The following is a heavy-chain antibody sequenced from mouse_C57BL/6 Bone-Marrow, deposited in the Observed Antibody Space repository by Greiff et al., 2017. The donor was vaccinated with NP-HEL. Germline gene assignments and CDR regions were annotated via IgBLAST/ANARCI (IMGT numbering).Heavy chain of an antibody. CDR3: ARLRRDWYFDV. V-gene: IGHV5-15*01. CDR2: LSNLAYSI. CDR1: GFTFSDYG. J-gene: IGHJ1*03. Sequence: EVKLMESGGGLVQPGGSLKLSCAASGFTFSDYGMAWVRQAPRKGPEWVAFLSNLAYSIYYADTVTGRFTISRENAKNTLYLEMSSLRSEDTAMYYCARLRRDWYFDVWGTGTTVTVSS.